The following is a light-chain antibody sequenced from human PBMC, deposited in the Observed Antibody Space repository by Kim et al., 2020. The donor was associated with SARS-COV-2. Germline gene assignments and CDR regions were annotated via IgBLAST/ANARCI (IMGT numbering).Light chain of an antibody. J-gene: IGKJ1*01. CDR1: QSISSW. Sequence: ASVGEGVTITCRASQSISSWLAWYQQKPGEAPKLLIYDASSLESGVPSRFSGSGSGTGFTLTISSLQPDDFATYSCQQYNGYPWTFGQGTKVDIK. CDR2: DAS. CDR3: QQYNGYPWT. V-gene: IGKV1-5*01.